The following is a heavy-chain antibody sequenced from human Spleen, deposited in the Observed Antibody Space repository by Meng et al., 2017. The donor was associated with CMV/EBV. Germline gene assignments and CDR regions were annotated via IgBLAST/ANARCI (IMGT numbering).Heavy chain of an antibody. CDR2: LSSSNSYI. CDR3: ARDARSWYFDL. CDR1: GITFNSKN. Sequence: SCSAAGITFNSKNMNWVRQAPGKGLGWVSSLSSSNSYIYYADSVKGRFTISRDNAKNSPYLQMNSLRAEDAAVYYCARDARSWYFDLWGHGTLVTVSS. J-gene: IGHJ2*01. V-gene: IGHV3-21*01.